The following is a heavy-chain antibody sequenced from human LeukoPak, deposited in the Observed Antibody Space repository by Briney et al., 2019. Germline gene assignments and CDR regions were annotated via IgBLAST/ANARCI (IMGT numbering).Heavy chain of an antibody. D-gene: IGHD2-15*01. Sequence: GASVKVSCKVSGYTLTELSMHWVRQAPGKGLEWMGGFDPEDGETIYAQKFQGRVTMTEDTSTDTAYMELSSLRSEDTAVYYCARSLTAAIVNRGGSRTGAFDIWGQGTMVTVSS. CDR1: GYTLTELS. CDR3: ARSLTAAIVNRGGSRTGAFDI. J-gene: IGHJ3*02. CDR2: FDPEDGET. V-gene: IGHV1-24*01.